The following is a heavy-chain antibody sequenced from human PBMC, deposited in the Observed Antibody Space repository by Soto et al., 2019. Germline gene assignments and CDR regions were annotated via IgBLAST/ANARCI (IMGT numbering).Heavy chain of an antibody. J-gene: IGHJ4*02. CDR3: ARQGRAMVRGVIIRGHDY. Sequence: SETLSLTCAVYGGSFSGYYWSWIRQPPGKGLEWIGEVNHSGSTNYNPSLKSRVTISVVTSKNQFSLKLSSVTAADTAVYYCARQGRAMVRGVIIRGHDYWGQGTLVTVSS. D-gene: IGHD3-10*01. CDR2: VNHSGST. CDR1: GGSFSGYY. V-gene: IGHV4-34*01.